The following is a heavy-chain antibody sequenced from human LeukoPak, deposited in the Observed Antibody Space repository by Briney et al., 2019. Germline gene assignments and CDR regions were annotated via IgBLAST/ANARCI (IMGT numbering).Heavy chain of an antibody. Sequence: SVKVSCKASGGTFSSYAISWVRQAPGQGLEWMGRIIPIFGTANYAQKFQGRATITTDESTSTAYMELSSLRSEDTAVYYCARGPAVTTSPNYYYYYYMDVWGKGTTVTVSS. J-gene: IGHJ6*03. D-gene: IGHD4-17*01. CDR1: GGTFSSYA. CDR2: IIPIFGTA. CDR3: ARGPAVTTSPNYYYYYYMDV. V-gene: IGHV1-69*05.